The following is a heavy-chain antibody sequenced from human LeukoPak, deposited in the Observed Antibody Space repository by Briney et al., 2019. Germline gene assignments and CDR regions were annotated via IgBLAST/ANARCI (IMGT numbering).Heavy chain of an antibody. CDR2: IYASGST. D-gene: IGHD1-26*01. CDR3: ARDPRGIVGANHNWFDP. V-gene: IGHV4-4*07. CDR1: GGSISSYY. Sequence: SETLSLTCTVSGGSISSYYWSWIRQPAGKGLEWIGRIYASGSTNYNPSLKSRVTMSVHTSKSQFSLKLISVTAADTAVYYCARDPRGIVGANHNWFDPWGQGTLVTVSS. J-gene: IGHJ5*02.